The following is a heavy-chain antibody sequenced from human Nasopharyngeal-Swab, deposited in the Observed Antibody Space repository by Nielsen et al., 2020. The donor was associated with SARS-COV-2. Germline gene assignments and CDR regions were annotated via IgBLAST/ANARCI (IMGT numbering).Heavy chain of an antibody. CDR2: INPSGGST. J-gene: IGHJ4*02. V-gene: IGHV1-46*01. CDR3: ARDGVLTIFGVWRAPGSEYYFDY. Sequence: ASVKVSCKASGYTFTSYAMHWVRQAPGQRLEWMGIINPSGGSTSYAQKFQGRVTMTRDTSTSTVYMELSSLRSEDTAVYYCARDGVLTIFGVWRAPGSEYYFDYWGQGTLVTVSS. D-gene: IGHD3-3*01. CDR1: GYTFTSYA.